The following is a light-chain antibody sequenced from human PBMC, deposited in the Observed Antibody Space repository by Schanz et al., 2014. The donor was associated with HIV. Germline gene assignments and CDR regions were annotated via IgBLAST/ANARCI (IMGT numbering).Light chain of an antibody. J-gene: IGKJ4*01. CDR3: QQGGSWPLT. V-gene: IGKV3-11*01. Sequence: EIVLTQSPVTLSLSPGERATLSCRASQSISTYVAWYQQSPGQSPRLLIYGASNRASGIPPRFSGSGSGTEFTLTNDNIEPEDFEVYYCQQGGSWPLTFGGGTTVEFK. CDR2: GAS. CDR1: QSISTY.